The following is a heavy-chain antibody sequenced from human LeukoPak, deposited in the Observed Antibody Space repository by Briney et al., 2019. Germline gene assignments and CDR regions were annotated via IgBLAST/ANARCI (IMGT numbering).Heavy chain of an antibody. J-gene: IGHJ4*02. CDR2: ISYDGSNK. Sequence: GGSLRLSCAASGFTFSSYWMSWVRQAPGKGLEWVAVISYDGSNKYYADSVKGRFTISRDNSKNTLYLQMNSLRAEDTAVYYCARGGAYQSIAAAGTRFDYWGQGTLVTVSS. D-gene: IGHD6-13*01. CDR1: GFTFSSYW. V-gene: IGHV3-30-3*01. CDR3: ARGGAYQSIAAAGTRFDY.